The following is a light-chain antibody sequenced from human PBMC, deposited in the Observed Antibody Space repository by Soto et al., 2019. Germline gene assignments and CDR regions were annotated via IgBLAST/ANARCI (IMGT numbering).Light chain of an antibody. CDR1: QSVFSSSTNKNY. CDR2: WAS. V-gene: IGKV4-1*01. Sequence: DFVMTQSPDSLAVSLGERATINCKSSQSVFSSSTNKNYLAWFQQKPGQPPKLLIYWASTRKSRVPDRFSGSRSGTDFTLTITSLQAEDVAVYYCQQYHSDPITFGQGTRLE. J-gene: IGKJ5*01. CDR3: QQYHSDPIT.